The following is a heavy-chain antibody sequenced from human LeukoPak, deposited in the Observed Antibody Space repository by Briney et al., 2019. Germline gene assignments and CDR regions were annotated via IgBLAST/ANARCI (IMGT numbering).Heavy chain of an antibody. Sequence: GGSLRLSCAASGFTVSSNYMSWVRQAPGKGLEWVSVIYSGGSTYYADSVKGRFTISRDNSKNTLYLQMNSLRAEDTAVYYCARGRYSTNWFDPWGQGTLVTVSS. J-gene: IGHJ5*02. V-gene: IGHV3-66*01. CDR3: ARGRYSTNWFDP. D-gene: IGHD6-13*01. CDR2: IYSGGST. CDR1: GFTVSSNY.